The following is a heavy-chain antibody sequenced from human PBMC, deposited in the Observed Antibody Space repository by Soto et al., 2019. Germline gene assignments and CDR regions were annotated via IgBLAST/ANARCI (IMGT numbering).Heavy chain of an antibody. J-gene: IGHJ4*02. Sequence: EVQLVESGGGLVQPGRSLRLSCAASGFTFDDYAMHWVRQAPGKGLEWVSGISWISGSIGYADSVKGRFTISRDNAKNSLYLQMNSLRAEDTALYYCAKGAVAATPYFDYWGQGTLVTVSS. CDR2: ISWISGSI. CDR3: AKGAVAATPYFDY. V-gene: IGHV3-9*01. CDR1: GFTFDDYA. D-gene: IGHD2-15*01.